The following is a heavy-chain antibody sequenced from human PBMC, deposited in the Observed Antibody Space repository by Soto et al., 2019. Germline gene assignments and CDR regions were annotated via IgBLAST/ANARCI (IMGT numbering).Heavy chain of an antibody. J-gene: IGHJ1*01. CDR1: GGTFSIYA. V-gene: IGHV1-69*13. CDR3: ARGYYYDSSDTRGYFQH. Sequence: GASVKVSCKASGGTFSIYAISCVLQSPLRWLEWMGGIIPIFGTANYAQKFQGRVTITADESTSTAYMELSSLRSEDTAVYYCARGYYYDSSDTRGYFQHWGQGTLVTVSS. CDR2: IIPIFGTA. D-gene: IGHD3-22*01.